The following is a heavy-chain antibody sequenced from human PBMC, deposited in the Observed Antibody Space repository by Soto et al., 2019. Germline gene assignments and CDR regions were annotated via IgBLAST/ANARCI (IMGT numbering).Heavy chain of an antibody. J-gene: IGHJ4*02. CDR1: GFTFSNYG. V-gene: IGHV3-30*18. CDR2: ISYDGDNE. D-gene: IGHD2-2*01. Sequence: QVQLVESGGGVVQPGRSLRLSCAASGFTFSNYGMHWVRQAPGKGLEWVAIISYDGDNEYYADSVRGRFTISRDNSKNTLYLHTSSLRHADTAVYYCAKDGGPVYCNSPGCSAKHFDYWGQGTLVTVSS. CDR3: AKDGGPVYCNSPGCSAKHFDY.